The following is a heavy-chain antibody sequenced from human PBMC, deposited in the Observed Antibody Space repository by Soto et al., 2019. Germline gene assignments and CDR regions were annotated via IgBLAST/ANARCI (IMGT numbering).Heavy chain of an antibody. J-gene: IGHJ3*02. CDR3: ARDRATVVTRHDAFDI. D-gene: IGHD4-17*01. CDR2: INHSGST. V-gene: IGHV4-34*01. CDR1: GGSFSGYY. Sequence: SETLSLTCAVYGGSFSGYYWSWIRQPPGKGLEWIGEINHSGSTNYNPSLKSRVTISVGTSKNQFSLKLSSVTAADTAVYYCARDRATVVTRHDAFDIWGQGTMVTVSS.